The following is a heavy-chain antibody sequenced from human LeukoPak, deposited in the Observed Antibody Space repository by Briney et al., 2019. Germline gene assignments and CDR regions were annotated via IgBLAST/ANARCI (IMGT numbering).Heavy chain of an antibody. Sequence: ASVKVSCKASGYTFTGYYLHWVRQAPGHGLEWMGWINPNSGGTNYAQKFQGRVTMTRDTSITTAYMELSRLRSDDTAVYYCAKDVAAVAGQGHECFDCWGQGTLVTVSS. D-gene: IGHD6-19*01. CDR3: AKDVAAVAGQGHECFDC. CDR1: GYTFTGYY. V-gene: IGHV1-2*02. CDR2: INPNSGGT. J-gene: IGHJ4*02.